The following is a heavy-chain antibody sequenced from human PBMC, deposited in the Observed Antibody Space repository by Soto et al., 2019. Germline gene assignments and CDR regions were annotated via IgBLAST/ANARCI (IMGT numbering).Heavy chain of an antibody. CDR3: ARDYDVNTAVDYWYFDL. V-gene: IGHV4-4*02. J-gene: IGHJ2*01. Sequence: QVQLQESGPGLVKPSGTLSLTCAVSGDSITNSNWWSWVRQAPGKGLEWIGEIYHSGATTYNPSLKSRVTMSVDTSKNQFSLKVNSVTAADTAIYYCARDYDVNTAVDYWYFDLWGRGTLVAVSS. D-gene: IGHD5-18*01. CDR2: IYHSGAT. CDR1: GDSITNSNW.